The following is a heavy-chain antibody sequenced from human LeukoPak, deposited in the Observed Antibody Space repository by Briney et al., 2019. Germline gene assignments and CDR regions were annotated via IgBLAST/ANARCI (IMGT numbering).Heavy chain of an antibody. V-gene: IGHV3-21*01. CDR1: GFTFSSYS. J-gene: IGHJ4*02. CDR3: ARDGLDMVATAVVSYFDY. Sequence: GGSLRLSCAASGFTFSSYSMNWVRQAPGKGLEWVSSISSSSSYIYYADSVKGRFTISRDNAKNSLYLQMNSLRAEDTAVYYCARDGLDMVATAVVSYFDYWGQGTLVTVSS. D-gene: IGHD5-12*01. CDR2: ISSSSSYI.